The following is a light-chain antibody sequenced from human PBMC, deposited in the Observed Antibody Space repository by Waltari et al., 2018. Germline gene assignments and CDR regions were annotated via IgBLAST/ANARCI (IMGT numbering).Light chain of an antibody. J-gene: IGLJ2*01. CDR2: GKN. CDR1: SLRSYY. V-gene: IGLV3-19*01. CDR3: NSRDSSGNHVV. Sequence: SSELTQDPAVSVALGQTVRITCQGDSLRSYYASGYQQKPGQDPVLVIYGKNNRPSGIPDRFSGSSSGNTASLTITGAQAEDEADYYCNSRDSSGNHVVFGGGTKLTVL.